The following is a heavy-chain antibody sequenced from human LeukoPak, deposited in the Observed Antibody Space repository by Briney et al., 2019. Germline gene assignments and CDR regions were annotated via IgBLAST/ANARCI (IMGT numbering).Heavy chain of an antibody. Sequence: GGSLRLSCAASGFNVSSNYMSWVRQAPGKGLEWVSVIYSGGSTYYADSVKGRFTISRDNSKNTLYLQMNSLRAEDTAVYYCARGLKPNYGEASYGMDVWGQGTTVTVSS. V-gene: IGHV3-53*01. J-gene: IGHJ6*02. CDR2: IYSGGST. D-gene: IGHD4-17*01. CDR3: ARGLKPNYGEASYGMDV. CDR1: GFNVSSNY.